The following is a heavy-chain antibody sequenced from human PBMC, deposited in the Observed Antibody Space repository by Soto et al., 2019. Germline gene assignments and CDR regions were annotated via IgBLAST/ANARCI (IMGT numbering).Heavy chain of an antibody. CDR1: GFTFSSYA. J-gene: IGHJ5*02. CDR2: ISVSGGST. V-gene: IGHV3-23*01. Sequence: GGSLRLSCAASGFTFSSYAMSWVRQAPGKGLEWVSAISVSGGSTYYADSVKGRFTTSRDNSKNTLYLQMNGLRAEDTAVYYCAPRLTIFGIVKLSTWFDPWGQGTLVTVSS. CDR3: APRLTIFGIVKLSTWFDP. D-gene: IGHD3-3*01.